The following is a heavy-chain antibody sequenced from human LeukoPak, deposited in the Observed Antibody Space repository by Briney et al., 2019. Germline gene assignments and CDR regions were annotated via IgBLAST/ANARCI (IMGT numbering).Heavy chain of an antibody. CDR1: GFTFSSYA. CDR3: AREYTTYLVTSTHRPSY. Sequence: GRSLRLSCAASGFTFSSYAMHWVRQAPGAGLEWVAVISYDGSNKYYADSVKGRFTISRDNSKNTLYRQMHSLRAEDTAVYYCAREYTTYLVTSTHRPSYWGQGTLVTVSS. V-gene: IGHV3-30*04. CDR2: ISYDGSNK. D-gene: IGHD2-15*01. J-gene: IGHJ4*02.